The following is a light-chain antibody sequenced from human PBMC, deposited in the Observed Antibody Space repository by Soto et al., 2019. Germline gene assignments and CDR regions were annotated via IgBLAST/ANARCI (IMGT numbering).Light chain of an antibody. CDR3: CSFALNSTYV. J-gene: IGLJ1*01. CDR2: DVT. V-gene: IGLV2-23*02. Sequence: QSALTQPASGSGSPGQSVTISCSGTRSDVGRYNLVSWYQQHPDKVPKLIIYDVTKRPSGISDRFSGSKSGNTASLTISGLQTEDEADYYCCSFALNSTYVFGSGTKVTVL. CDR1: RSDVGRYNL.